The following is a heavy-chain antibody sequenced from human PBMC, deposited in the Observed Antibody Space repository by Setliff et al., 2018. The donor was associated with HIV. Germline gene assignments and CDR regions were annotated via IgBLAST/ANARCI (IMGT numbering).Heavy chain of an antibody. Sequence: SETLSLTCSVSGGSIRSGSYYWDWIRQPPGKGLEWIGSIDYSGNTHYNPSLKSRVTISVDTSKDQFSLKQSSVTAADTAVYYCKADSSGYPWGQGTLVTVSS. D-gene: IGHD3-22*01. J-gene: IGHJ5*02. CDR1: GGSIRSGSYY. CDR3: KADSSGYP. V-gene: IGHV4-39*03. CDR2: IDYSGNT.